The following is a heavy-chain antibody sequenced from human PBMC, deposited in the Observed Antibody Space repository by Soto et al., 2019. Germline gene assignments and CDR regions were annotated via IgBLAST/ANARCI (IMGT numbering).Heavy chain of an antibody. CDR2: INSGGSVI. J-gene: IGHJ4*02. Sequence: GGSLRLSCAASGFTFTSFGMTWVRQAPGRGLEWVSHINSGGSVILYADSVKGRVTISRDNAKNSLYLQMNSLRAEDTAVYYCARFAVGATFDYWGQGTLVTVSS. CDR3: ARFAVGATFDY. CDR1: GFTFTSFG. D-gene: IGHD1-26*01. V-gene: IGHV3-48*01.